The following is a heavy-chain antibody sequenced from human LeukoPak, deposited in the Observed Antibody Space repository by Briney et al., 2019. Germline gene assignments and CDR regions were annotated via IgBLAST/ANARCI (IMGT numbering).Heavy chain of an antibody. CDR2: IMPILGTA. J-gene: IGHJ3*02. Sequence: ASVKVSCKASGGTFSSYAIRWVRQAPGPPIEWIGGIMPILGTADYAQKFQGRVTITADQSTSTAYMKLSLLRPENTAVYSCARIVMTGIAVAGGAFDIWGQGTMVTVSS. V-gene: IGHV1-69*10. CDR3: ARIVMTGIAVAGGAFDI. D-gene: IGHD6-19*01. CDR1: GGTFSSYA.